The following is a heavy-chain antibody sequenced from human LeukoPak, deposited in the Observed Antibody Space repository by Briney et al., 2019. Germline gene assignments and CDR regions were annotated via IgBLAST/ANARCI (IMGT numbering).Heavy chain of an antibody. Sequence: GESLKISCKGSGYRFTSYWIGWVRQMPGKGLEWMGIIYPGDSDTRYSPSFQGQVTISADKSISTAYLQWSSLKASDTAMYYCARQEGYCSSTSCPSYGMDVWGQGTTVTVSS. CDR2: IYPGDSDT. CDR3: ARQEGYCSSTSCPSYGMDV. CDR1: GYRFTSYW. V-gene: IGHV5-51*01. J-gene: IGHJ6*02. D-gene: IGHD2-2*01.